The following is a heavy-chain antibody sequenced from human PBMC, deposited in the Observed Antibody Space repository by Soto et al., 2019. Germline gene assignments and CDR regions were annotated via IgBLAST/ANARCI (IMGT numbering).Heavy chain of an antibody. J-gene: IGHJ5*01. CDR3: AIHGLRLAGAPFNLFDS. CDR1: GYSFTSYW. CDR2: IYPADSNT. Sequence: GESLKISCKGSGYSFTSYWIGWVRQMPGKGLEWMGIIYPADSNTRYSPSFQGQVTISADKSISTAYLQWSSLKASDTAMYYCAIHGLRLAGAPFNLFDSWGQGTLGTGSA. V-gene: IGHV5-51*01. D-gene: IGHD2-15*01.